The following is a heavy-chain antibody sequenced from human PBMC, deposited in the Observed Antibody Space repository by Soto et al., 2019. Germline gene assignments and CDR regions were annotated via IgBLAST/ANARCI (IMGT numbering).Heavy chain of an antibody. V-gene: IGHV4-39*01. CDR1: GGSISSSSYY. J-gene: IGHJ6*03. CDR2: IYYSGST. Sequence: QLQLQESGPGLVKPSETLSLTCTVSGGSISSSSYYWGWIRQPPGKGLEWLGSIYYSGSTYYNPSLKSRVTISVDTSKHQFSLKLSSVTAADTAVYYCARLRGEWLPSYYYYMDVWGKGTTVTVSS. CDR3: ARLRGEWLPSYYYYMDV. D-gene: IGHD5-12*01.